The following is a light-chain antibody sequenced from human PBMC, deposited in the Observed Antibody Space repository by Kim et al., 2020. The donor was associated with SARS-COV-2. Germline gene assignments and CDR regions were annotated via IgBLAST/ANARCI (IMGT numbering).Light chain of an antibody. CDR3: QAWDSSSGV. J-gene: IGLJ2*01. V-gene: IGLV3-1*01. CDR1: KLGDKY. CDR2: QDS. Sequence: SVSPGQTASITCSGDKLGDKYACWYHQKPGQSPVLVIYQDSKRPSGIPERFSGSNSGNTATLTISGTQAMDEADYYCQAWDSSSGVFGGGTQLTVL.